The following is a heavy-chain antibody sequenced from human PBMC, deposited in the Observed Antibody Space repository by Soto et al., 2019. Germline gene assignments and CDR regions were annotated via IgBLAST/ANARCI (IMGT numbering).Heavy chain of an antibody. J-gene: IGHJ4*02. CDR1: GFIFSNAW. V-gene: IGHV3-15*01. D-gene: IGHD6-19*01. CDR2: IKSKADGGTT. CDR3: TTEGSGWHWELYFDS. Sequence: EVQLVESGGGLVKPGGSLRLSCAASGFIFSNAWMSWVRQAPGKGLEWVGRIKSKADGGTTHYAAPVKGRFTISRYDSENTLFLQMNSLKPDDTAVYYCTTEGSGWHWELYFDSWGQGTLVTVSS.